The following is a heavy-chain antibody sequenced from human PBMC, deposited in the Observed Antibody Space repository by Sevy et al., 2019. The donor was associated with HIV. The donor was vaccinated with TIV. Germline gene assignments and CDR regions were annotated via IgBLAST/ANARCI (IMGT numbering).Heavy chain of an antibody. V-gene: IGHV1-24*01. J-gene: IGHJ4*02. CDR1: GYTLTVLS. Sequence: ASVKVSCKASGYTLTVLSMHWVRQAPGKGLEWMGGFDPEDGERIYAQKFQGRVTMTEDTSTDTAYMELSSLRSEDTAVYYCATDSPGFRVQNFWSGYAWGGYDYWGQGTLVTVSS. CDR2: FDPEDGER. CDR3: ATDSPGFRVQNFWSGYAWGGYDY. D-gene: IGHD3-3*01.